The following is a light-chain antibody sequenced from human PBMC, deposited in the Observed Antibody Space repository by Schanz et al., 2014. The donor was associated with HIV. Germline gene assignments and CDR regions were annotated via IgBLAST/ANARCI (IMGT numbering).Light chain of an antibody. CDR2: YDE. V-gene: IGLV3-21*01. Sequence: SYELTQPPSVSVAPGKTASITCGGNNVGIKRVHWYQQKPGQAPVLVIYYDEDRPSGIPERFSGSNSGNTATLTISRVEAGDEADYYCQVWESSTGVVFGGGTKVTVL. CDR1: NVGIKR. J-gene: IGLJ2*01. CDR3: QVWESSTGVV.